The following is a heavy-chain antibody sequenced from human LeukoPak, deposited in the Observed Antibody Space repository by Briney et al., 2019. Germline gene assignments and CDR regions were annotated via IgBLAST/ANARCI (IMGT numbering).Heavy chain of an antibody. D-gene: IGHD3-10*01. CDR3: ARGYYYGSGSYYPYYYYYGMGV. CDR2: INPNSGGT. J-gene: IGHJ6*02. CDR1: GYTLTGYY. V-gene: IGHV1-2*02. Sequence: ASVKVSCKASGYTLTGYYMHWVRQAPGQGLEWMGWINPNSGGTNYAQKFQGRATMTRDTSISTAYMELSRLRSGDTAVYYCARGYYYGSGSYYPYYYYYGMGVWGQGTTVTVSS.